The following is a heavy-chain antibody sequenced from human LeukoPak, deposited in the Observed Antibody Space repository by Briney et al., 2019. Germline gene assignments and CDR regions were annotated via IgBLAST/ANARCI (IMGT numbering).Heavy chain of an antibody. Sequence: SETLSLTCTVSGGSISGYYWSWIRQPPGKGLEWIGYIYYSGSTNYNPSLKSRVTISVDTSKNQFSLKLSSVTAADTAVYYCASYSTVNDAFDIWGQGTMVTVSS. CDR3: ASYSTVNDAFDI. CDR1: GGSISGYY. V-gene: IGHV4-59*01. D-gene: IGHD4-11*01. J-gene: IGHJ3*02. CDR2: IYYSGST.